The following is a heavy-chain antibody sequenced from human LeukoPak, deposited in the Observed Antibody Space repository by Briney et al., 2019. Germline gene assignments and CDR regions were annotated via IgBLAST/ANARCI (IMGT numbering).Heavy chain of an antibody. J-gene: IGHJ5*02. Sequence: PSETLSLTCTVSGGSISSYYWSWIRQPAGKGLEWIGRIYTSGSTNYNPSLKSRVTMSADTSKNQISLKLNSVTAADTAVYCCARGLKVRGVRWFDPWGQGTLVTVSS. CDR3: ARGLKVRGVRWFDP. V-gene: IGHV4-4*07. CDR2: IYTSGST. CDR1: GGSISSYY. D-gene: IGHD3-10*01.